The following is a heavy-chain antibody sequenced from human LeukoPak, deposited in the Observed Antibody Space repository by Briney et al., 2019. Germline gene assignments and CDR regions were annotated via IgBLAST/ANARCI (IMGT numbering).Heavy chain of an antibody. J-gene: IGHJ4*02. D-gene: IGHD3-3*01. CDR3: ARSARLMKGVVEVTALDD. CDR1: GFTFSNYG. CDR2: ISYDGSNT. V-gene: IGHV3-30*04. Sequence: GGSLRLSCAASGFTFSNYGIHWVRQAPGKGLEWVALISYDGSNTWYADSVKGRFTISRDNSKNTLYLQMTSLGVEDTALYYCARSARLMKGVVEVTALDDWGQGTLVTVSS.